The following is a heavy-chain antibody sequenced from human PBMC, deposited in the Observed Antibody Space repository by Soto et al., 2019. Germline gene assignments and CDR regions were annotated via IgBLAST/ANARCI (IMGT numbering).Heavy chain of an antibody. J-gene: IGHJ4*02. CDR1: CGSISSYY. CDR2: IYYSGST. D-gene: IGHD1-26*01. CDR3: ARSGGATPWDFDY. V-gene: IGHV4-59*01. Sequence: PSDTLSLTCTVSCGSISSYYWSWIRQPPGKGLEWIGYIYYSGSTNYNPSLKSRVTISVDTSKNQFSLKLSSVTAADTAVYYCARSGGATPWDFDYWGQGTLVTVSS.